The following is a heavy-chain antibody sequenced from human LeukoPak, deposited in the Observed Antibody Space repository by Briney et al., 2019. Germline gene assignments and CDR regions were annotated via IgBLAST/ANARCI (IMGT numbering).Heavy chain of an antibody. Sequence: PSETLSLTCAVYGGSFSGYYWSWIRQPPGKGLEWIGEINHSGSTNYNPSLKSRVTISVDTSKNQFSLKLSSVTAADTAVYYCARRYRVRGVIAPWGQGTLVTVSS. D-gene: IGHD3-10*01. V-gene: IGHV4-34*01. CDR3: ARRYRVRGVIAP. CDR2: INHSGST. J-gene: IGHJ5*02. CDR1: GGSFSGYY.